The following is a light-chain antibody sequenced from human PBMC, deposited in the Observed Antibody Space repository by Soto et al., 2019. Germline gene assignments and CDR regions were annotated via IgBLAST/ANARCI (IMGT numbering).Light chain of an antibody. CDR2: DAF. V-gene: IGKV3-11*01. CDR1: QSVSNY. CDR3: QQRINWPRT. J-gene: IGKJ1*01. Sequence: EIVLTQSPATLSLSPGERATLSFRSSQSVSNYVAWYQHKPGQAPRLLIYDAFNRATGIPARFSGSGSGTDFTLTISSLEPEDFAVYYCQQRINWPRTFGQGTKVDIK.